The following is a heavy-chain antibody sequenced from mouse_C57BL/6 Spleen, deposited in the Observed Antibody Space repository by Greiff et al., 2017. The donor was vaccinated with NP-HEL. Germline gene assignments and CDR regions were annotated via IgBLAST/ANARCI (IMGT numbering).Heavy chain of an antibody. CDR3: ARGGNYPYAMDY. J-gene: IGHJ4*01. CDR1: GYAFSSSW. CDR2: IYPGDGDT. V-gene: IGHV1-82*01. Sequence: QVQLKESGPELVKPGASVKISCKASGYAFSSSWMNWVKQRPGKGLEWIGRIYPGDGDTNYNGKFKGKATLTADKSSSTAYMQLSSLTSEDSAVYFCARGGNYPYAMDYWGQGTSVTVSS. D-gene: IGHD2-1*01.